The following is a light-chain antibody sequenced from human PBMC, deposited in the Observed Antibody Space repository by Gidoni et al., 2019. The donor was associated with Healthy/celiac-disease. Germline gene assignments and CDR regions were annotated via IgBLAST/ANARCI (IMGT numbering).Light chain of an antibody. V-gene: IGKV6D-21*02. CDR1: QSIGSS. J-gene: IGKJ1*01. Sequence: EIVLTQSQEFQSVTPKDKVTITCRASQSIGSSLHWYQQKPDQSPKLLIKYASQSISGVPSRFSGSGSGTDFTLPINSLEVEDAAAYYCHQSSIFPWTCGQGTKVEIK. CDR2: YAS. CDR3: HQSSIFPWT.